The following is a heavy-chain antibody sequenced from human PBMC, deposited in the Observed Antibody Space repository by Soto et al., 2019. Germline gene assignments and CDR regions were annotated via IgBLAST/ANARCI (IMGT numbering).Heavy chain of an antibody. CDR3: ARDRWLGGGRTLIDF. CDR2: ISSSGSSI. CDR1: GFTFSDYY. D-gene: IGHD6-19*01. Sequence: QVQLVESGGGLVKPGGSLRLSCAASGFTFSDYYMSWIRQAPGKGLEWVSYISSSGSSIYYADSVKGRFTISRDNAKKSLYLHMNSLRAEDTAFYYCARDRWLGGGRTLIDFWGQGTLVTVSS. V-gene: IGHV3-11*01. J-gene: IGHJ4*02.